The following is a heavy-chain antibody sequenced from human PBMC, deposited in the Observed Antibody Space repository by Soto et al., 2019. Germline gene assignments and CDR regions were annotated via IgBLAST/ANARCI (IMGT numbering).Heavy chain of an antibody. D-gene: IGHD3-10*01. Sequence: GGSLRLSCAASGFIASNYAMSWVRQAPGKGLEWVSGFSGSGGVTFYADSVKGRFTLSRDSSKNTIYLHMNHLRAEDTAVYYCATAGVPYWGQGPLLTGAS. CDR3: ATAGVPY. CDR2: FSGSGGVT. CDR1: GFIASNYA. V-gene: IGHV3-23*01. J-gene: IGHJ4*02.